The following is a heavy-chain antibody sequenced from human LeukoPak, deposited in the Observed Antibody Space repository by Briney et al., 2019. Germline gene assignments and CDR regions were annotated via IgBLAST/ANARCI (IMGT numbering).Heavy chain of an antibody. J-gene: IGHJ4*02. Sequence: SETLSLTCTVSGGSISSYYWSWIRQPAGKGLEWIGHIYSSGSTDYNPSLKSRILMSVDTSKNQFSLKLSSVTAADTALYFCARETSAFEFEYWGQGALVTVSS. CDR3: ARETSAFEFEY. D-gene: IGHD2-2*01. V-gene: IGHV4-4*07. CDR1: GGSISSYY. CDR2: IYSSGST.